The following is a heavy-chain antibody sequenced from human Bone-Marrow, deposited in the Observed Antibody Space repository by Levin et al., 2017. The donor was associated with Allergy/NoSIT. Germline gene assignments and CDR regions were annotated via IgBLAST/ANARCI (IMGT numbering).Heavy chain of an antibody. J-gene: IGHJ4*02. D-gene: IGHD3-10*01. CDR2: INPNSGGT. Sequence: GESLKISCKASGYTFTGYYMHWVRQAPGQGLEWMGWINPNSGGTNYAQKFQGRVTMTRDTSISTAYMELSRLRSDDTAVYYCAVPMYYYGSGSYGSWSFDYWGQGTLVTVSS. V-gene: IGHV1-2*02. CDR3: AVPMYYYGSGSYGSWSFDY. CDR1: GYTFTGYY.